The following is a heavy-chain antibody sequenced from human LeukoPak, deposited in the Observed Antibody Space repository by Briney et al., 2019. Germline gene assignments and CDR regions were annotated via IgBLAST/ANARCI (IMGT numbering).Heavy chain of an antibody. Sequence: PGGTLRLSCAASGFTFSRYGMYWILQAPGKGLKWVAVISYDGSNKYYADSVKGRFTISRDNSKNTLYLQMNSLRAEDTAVYYCAKDRRDGYLGYWGQGTLVTVSS. CDR3: AKDRRDGYLGY. D-gene: IGHD5-24*01. V-gene: IGHV3-30*18. J-gene: IGHJ4*02. CDR1: GFTFSRYG. CDR2: ISYDGSNK.